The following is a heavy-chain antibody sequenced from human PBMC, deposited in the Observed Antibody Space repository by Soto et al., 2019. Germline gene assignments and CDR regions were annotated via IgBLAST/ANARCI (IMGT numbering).Heavy chain of an antibody. V-gene: IGHV3-48*04. CDR3: ARRVAGVTIFDY. J-gene: IGHJ4*02. CDR1: GFTFSSYS. D-gene: IGHD1-1*01. Sequence: GGSLRLSCAASGFTFSSYSMNWVRQAPGKGLEWVSYISSSSSTIYYADSVKGRFTISRDNAKKTLYLQMSSLRAEYTAVYSCARRVAGVTIFDYWGQGTLVTVSS. CDR2: ISSSSSTI.